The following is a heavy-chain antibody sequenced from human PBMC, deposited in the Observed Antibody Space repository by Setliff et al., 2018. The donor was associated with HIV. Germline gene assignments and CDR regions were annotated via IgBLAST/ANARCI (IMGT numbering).Heavy chain of an antibody. D-gene: IGHD3-10*01. Sequence: PSETLSLTCAVSGGSISNGGYYWSWIRQPAGKRLEWIGRTYSSGSTNYNPSLKSRVTISIDTSKNQFSLKLSSVTAADTAVYYCARYYGSGTYHRWFDPWGQGTPVTVSS. V-gene: IGHV4-61*02. CDR1: GGSISNGGYY. J-gene: IGHJ5*02. CDR3: ARYYGSGTYHRWFDP. CDR2: TYSSGST.